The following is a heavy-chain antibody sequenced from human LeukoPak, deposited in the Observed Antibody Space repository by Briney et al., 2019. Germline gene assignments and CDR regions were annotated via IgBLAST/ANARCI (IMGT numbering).Heavy chain of an antibody. V-gene: IGHV1-24*01. J-gene: IGHJ4*02. Sequence: GASVKVSCTVSGSSLSGLFMHWVRHSPPKGLEWLGGFHPENDEIIYAQNFQGRVTMTEDTSTDTAYMELRSLRSEDTAVYYCVTGDHSPYYFHYWGQGTLVTVSS. CDR3: VTGDHSPYYFHY. D-gene: IGHD1-26*01. CDR2: FHPENDEI. CDR1: GSSLSGLF.